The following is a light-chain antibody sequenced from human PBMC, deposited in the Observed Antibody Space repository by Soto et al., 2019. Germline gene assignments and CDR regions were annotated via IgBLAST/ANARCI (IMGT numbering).Light chain of an antibody. Sequence: HSVLTQPPSVSGAPGQRVTISCTGSSSNIGAGYDVHWYQHLPGKAPKLLIYGNDNRPSGVPERFSGSKSGTSASLAITGLRADDEAGYYCQLYGSGTSSNFVIGNGTKVTV. CDR3: QLYGSGTSSNFV. CDR2: GND. V-gene: IGLV1-40*01. CDR1: SSNIGAGYD. J-gene: IGLJ1*01.